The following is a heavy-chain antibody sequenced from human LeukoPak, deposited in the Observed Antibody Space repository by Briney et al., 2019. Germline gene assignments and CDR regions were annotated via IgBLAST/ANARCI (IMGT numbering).Heavy chain of an antibody. J-gene: IGHJ5*02. CDR2: IIPIFGTA. V-gene: IGHV1-69*01. CDR3: ASSWHQLLSGLWFDP. CDR1: AGTFLTYA. Sequence: VSCYASAGTFLTYAISRVRQAPGQGLEWMGGIIPIFGTANYAQKFQGRVTITADESTSTAYMELSSLRSEDTAVYYCASSWHQLLSGLWFDPWGQGTLVTVSS. D-gene: IGHD2-2*01.